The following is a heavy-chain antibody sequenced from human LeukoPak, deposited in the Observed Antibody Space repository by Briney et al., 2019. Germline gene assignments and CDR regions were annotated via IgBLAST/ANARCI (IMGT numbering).Heavy chain of an antibody. J-gene: IGHJ4*02. V-gene: IGHV3-66*01. Sequence: GGSLRLSCAASGFTVSSNYMSWVRQAPGKGLEWVSVIYSGGSTYYADSVKGRFTISRDNSKNTLYLQMNSLRAEDTAVYYCASPITVADPWYFDYWGQGTLVTVSS. CDR3: ASPITVADPWYFDY. CDR2: IYSGGST. D-gene: IGHD6-19*01. CDR1: GFTVSSNY.